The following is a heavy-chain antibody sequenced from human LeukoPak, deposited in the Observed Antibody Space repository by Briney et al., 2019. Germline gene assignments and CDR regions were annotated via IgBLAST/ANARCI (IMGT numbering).Heavy chain of an antibody. Sequence: TLSLTCTVSGGSISSSYWSWIRQPPGKALEWLALIYWDDDKRYSPSLKSRLTITKDTSKNQVVLTMTNMDPVDTATYYCAAIHLGTGDAFDIWGQGTMVTVSS. D-gene: IGHD7-27*01. CDR1: GGSISSSYW. V-gene: IGHV2-5*08. CDR2: IYWDDDK. CDR3: AAIHLGTGDAFDI. J-gene: IGHJ3*02.